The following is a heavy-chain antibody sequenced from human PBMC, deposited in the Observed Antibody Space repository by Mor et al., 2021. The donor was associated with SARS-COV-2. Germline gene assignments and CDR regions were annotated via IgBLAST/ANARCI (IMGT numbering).Heavy chain of an antibody. D-gene: IGHD3-16*01. J-gene: IGHJ4*02. Sequence: LEWMGGIIPIFGTADYTQKFQGRVTITADESTNTAYMDLSSLRSDDTAVYYCARRGETNASWDYWGQGTLVTVSS. CDR3: ARRGETNASWDY. V-gene: IGHV1-69*01. CDR2: IIPIFGTA.